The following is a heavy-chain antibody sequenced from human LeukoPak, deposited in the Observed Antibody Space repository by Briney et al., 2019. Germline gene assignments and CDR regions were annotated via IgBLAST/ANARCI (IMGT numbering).Heavy chain of an antibody. CDR2: ITSSGTYI. V-gene: IGHV3-21*01. Sequence: PGGSLRLSCAASGFTFNNYNMNWVRQAPGKALEWVSSITSSGTYIFYADSVKGRFTISRDNAKNSLYLQMNSLGPEDTAVYYCARDLSGYDIDYWGQGTLVTVSS. J-gene: IGHJ4*02. D-gene: IGHD5-12*01. CDR1: GFTFNNYN. CDR3: ARDLSGYDIDY.